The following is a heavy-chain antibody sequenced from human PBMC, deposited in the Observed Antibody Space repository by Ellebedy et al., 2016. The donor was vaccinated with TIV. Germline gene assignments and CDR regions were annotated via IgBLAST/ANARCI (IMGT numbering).Heavy chain of an antibody. V-gene: IGHV4-34*01. D-gene: IGHD3-22*01. Sequence: MPGGSLRLSCAVYGGSFSGYYWSWIRQPPGKGLEWIGEINHSGSTNYNPSLKSRVTISVDTSKNQFSLKLSSVTAADTAVYYCARGGSGYYYRPNWFDPWGQGTLVTVSS. CDR3: ARGGSGYYYRPNWFDP. J-gene: IGHJ5*02. CDR1: GGSFSGYY. CDR2: INHSGST.